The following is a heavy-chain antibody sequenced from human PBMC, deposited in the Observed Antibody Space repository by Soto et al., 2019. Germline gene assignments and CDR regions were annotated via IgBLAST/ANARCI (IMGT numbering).Heavy chain of an antibody. V-gene: IGHV4-39*02. CDR1: GGSISSRTYY. CDR3: TRSIPGTTSSDY. J-gene: IGHJ4*02. CDR2: YSYTGST. Sequence: PSETLSLTCTVSGGSISSRTYYWGWIRQPPGKGLEWIGSYSYTGSTYYSPTLKSRVTISVDTPKNHFSLTLSSVTAADTAVYYCTRSIPGTTSSDYWGQGTLVTVSS. D-gene: IGHD1-7*01.